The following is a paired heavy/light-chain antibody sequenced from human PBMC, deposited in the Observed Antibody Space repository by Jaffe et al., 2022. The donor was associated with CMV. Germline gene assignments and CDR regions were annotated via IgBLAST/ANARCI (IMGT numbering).Light chain of an antibody. CDR2: EDS. Sequence: SYELTQPPSVSVSPGQTARITCSGDALPKKYAYWYQQKSGQAPVLVIYEDSKRPSGIPERFSGSSSGTMATLTISGAQVEDEADYYCYSTDSSGNHGVFGGGTKLTVL. CDR3: YSTDSSGNHGV. CDR1: ALPKKY. V-gene: IGLV3-10*01. J-gene: IGLJ3*02.
Heavy chain of an antibody. V-gene: IGHV3-33*01. Sequence: QVQLVESGGGVVQPGRSLRLSCAASGFTFSSYGMHWVRQAPGKGLEWVAVIWYDGSNKYYADSVKGRFTISRDNSKNTLYLQMNSLRAEDTAVYYCARDMSHAYYYDSSYLTYYYYGMDVWGQGTTVTVSS. D-gene: IGHD3-22*01. CDR3: ARDMSHAYYYDSSYLTYYYYGMDV. CDR2: IWYDGSNK. CDR1: GFTFSSYG. J-gene: IGHJ6*02.